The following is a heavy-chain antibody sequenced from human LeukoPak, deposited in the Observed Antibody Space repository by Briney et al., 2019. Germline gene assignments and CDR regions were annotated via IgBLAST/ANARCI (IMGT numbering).Heavy chain of an antibody. CDR1: GYTFTGYY. D-gene: IGHD3-10*01. CDR3: ARDPRVGEYYASGSLEY. J-gene: IGHJ4*02. CDR2: INPNSGGT. Sequence: ASVKVSCKASGYTFTGYYMHWVRQAPGQGLEGRGWINPNSGGTDYAQKFQGRVTFTTDTSTTTAYMELRSLTSDDTAVYYCARDPRVGEYYASGSLEYWGQGTLVTVSS. V-gene: IGHV1-2*02.